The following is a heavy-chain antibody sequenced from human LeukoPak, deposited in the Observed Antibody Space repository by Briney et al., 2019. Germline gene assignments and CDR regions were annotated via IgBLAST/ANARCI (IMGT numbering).Heavy chain of an antibody. CDR2: IYTGGST. Sequence: GGSLRLSCEVSGFTVSSNYASWVRQAPGKGLECVSVIYTGGSTYYADSVKGRFTISRDNSKNTLYLQMNSLRAEDTAVYYCARVSKGNYFDYWGQGTLVAVSS. V-gene: IGHV3-53*01. CDR1: GFTVSSNY. CDR3: ARVSKGNYFDY. J-gene: IGHJ4*02.